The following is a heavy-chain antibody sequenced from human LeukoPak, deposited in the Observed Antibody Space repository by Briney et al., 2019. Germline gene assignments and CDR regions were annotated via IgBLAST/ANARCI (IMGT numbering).Heavy chain of an antibody. J-gene: IGHJ4*02. CDR3: ARTRPTVEGWGFDY. D-gene: IGHD4-23*01. Sequence: ASVKVSCKASGYTFTNYGITWVRQAPGQGLEWMGWISRYDGNTNYAQKLQGRVTLTTDTSTTTAYMELRSLTSDDTAVYYCARTRPTVEGWGFDYWGQGTLVTVSS. CDR1: GYTFTNYG. CDR2: ISRYDGNT. V-gene: IGHV1-18*01.